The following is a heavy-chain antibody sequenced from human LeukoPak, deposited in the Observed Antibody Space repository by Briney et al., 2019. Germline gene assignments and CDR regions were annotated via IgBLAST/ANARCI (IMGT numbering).Heavy chain of an antibody. Sequence: GGSLRLSCAASGFTFSDYAMTWVRQAPGKGLEWVSVIGRGGGDIQYADSVQGRFSISRDNSKNTLFLQMNSLRAEDTAVYYCAKDGGLWVSAHWGDSWGRGTLVTVSS. J-gene: IGHJ4*02. V-gene: IGHV3-23*01. D-gene: IGHD7-27*01. CDR1: GFTFSDYA. CDR2: IGRGGGDI. CDR3: AKDGGLWVSAHWGDS.